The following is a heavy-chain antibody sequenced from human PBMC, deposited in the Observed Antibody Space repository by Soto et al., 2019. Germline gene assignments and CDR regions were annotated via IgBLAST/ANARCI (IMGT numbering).Heavy chain of an antibody. V-gene: IGHV4-4*02. Sequence: QAQLQESGPGLVRPSGTLSLTCTVSRFSVTNNKYWNWVRQSPGKALERIGEIYHSGATYYTPSLSGRASISMDKSKNQILLNLTSVTAADTAVYYCARDCRYCTDGGCSIMCDAFDVWGQGTLFTVSS. CDR2: IYHSGAT. D-gene: IGHD2-15*01. CDR1: RFSVTNNKY. J-gene: IGHJ3*01. CDR3: ARDCRYCTDGGCSIMCDAFDV.